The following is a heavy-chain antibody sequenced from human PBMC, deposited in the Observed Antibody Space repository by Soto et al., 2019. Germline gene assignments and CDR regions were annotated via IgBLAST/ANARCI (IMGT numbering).Heavy chain of an antibody. Sequence: ASVKVSCKASGYTFTSYGISWVRQAPGQGLEWMGWISAYNGNTNYAQKLQGRVTMTTDKSKNQFSLKLSSVTAADTAVYYCARDSQLGHTGTTRSFDYWGQGTLVTVSS. CDR3: ARDSQLGHTGTTRSFDY. V-gene: IGHV1-18*01. J-gene: IGHJ4*02. CDR2: ISAYNGNT. D-gene: IGHD1-1*01. CDR1: GYTFTSYG.